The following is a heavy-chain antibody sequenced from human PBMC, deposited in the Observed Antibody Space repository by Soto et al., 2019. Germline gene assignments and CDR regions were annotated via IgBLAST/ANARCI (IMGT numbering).Heavy chain of an antibody. J-gene: IGHJ4*02. CDR3: ARGSHPISSGYYY. V-gene: IGHV1-2*02. D-gene: IGHD3-22*01. Sequence: ASVEVSCKXSGYTFTVYYMHWVRQAPGQGLEWMGWINPNSGGTNYAQKFQGRVTMTRDTSISTAYMELSRLRSDDTAVYYCARGSHPISSGYYYWGQGTLVTVSS. CDR2: INPNSGGT. CDR1: GYTFTVYY.